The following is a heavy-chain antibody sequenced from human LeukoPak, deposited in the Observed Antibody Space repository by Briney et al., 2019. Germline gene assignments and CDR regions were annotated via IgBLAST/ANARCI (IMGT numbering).Heavy chain of an antibody. CDR2: ISGSGRQT. Sequence: PGGSLRLSCAASGFTFSSYALSWVRQAPGKGLEWVSLISGSGRQTEYGDSGKGRFTISRDNSKNTLSLQINSLKAEDTAIYYCAKHLRTHVWFFDYWGQGTLVTASS. D-gene: IGHD3-9*01. J-gene: IGHJ4*02. CDR3: AKHLRTHVWFFDY. V-gene: IGHV3-23*01. CDR1: GFTFSSYA.